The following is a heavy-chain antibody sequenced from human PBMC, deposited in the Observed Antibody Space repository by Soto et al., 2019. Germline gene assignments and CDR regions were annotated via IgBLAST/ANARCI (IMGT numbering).Heavy chain of an antibody. Sequence: PGGSLRLSCAASGFTVSSNYMSWVRQAPGKGLEWVSVIYSGGSTYYADSVKGRFTISRDNSKNTLYLQMNSLRAEDTAVYYCARAAVTTVTPTAFDIWGQGTMVTVSS. D-gene: IGHD4-17*01. CDR1: GFTVSSNY. J-gene: IGHJ3*02. CDR3: ARAAVTTVTPTAFDI. CDR2: IYSGGST. V-gene: IGHV3-66*01.